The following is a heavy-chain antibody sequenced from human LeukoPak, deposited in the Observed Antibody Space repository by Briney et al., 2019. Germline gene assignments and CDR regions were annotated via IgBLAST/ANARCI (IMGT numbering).Heavy chain of an antibody. D-gene: IGHD2-15*01. Sequence: GGSLRLSCAASGFTFSNYAMNWVRQAPGKGLEWVSFISSSGSKTYYVDSVEGRFTISRDNSRKTLYLQMNSLRADDTAIYYCAKEVVATLPQTSWGYYYYYGMDAWGQGTTVTVSS. CDR1: GFTFSNYA. CDR2: ISSSGSKT. V-gene: IGHV3-23*01. CDR3: AKEVVATLPQTSWGYYYYYGMDA. J-gene: IGHJ6*02.